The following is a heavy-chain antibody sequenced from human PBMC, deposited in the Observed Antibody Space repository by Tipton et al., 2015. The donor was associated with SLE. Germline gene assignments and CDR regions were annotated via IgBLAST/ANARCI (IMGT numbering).Heavy chain of an antibody. J-gene: IGHJ2*01. Sequence: TLSLTCSVSDDSIRGYYWNWIRQPPGKGLEWIGYIFNGVDIDYNPSLKSRVTISGDTSKNQLTLKLTSVTAADTAVYYCARRGFNGHFRDWYFDLWGRGTLVTVSS. CDR3: ARRGFNGHFRDWYFDL. CDR2: IFNGVDI. CDR1: DDSIRGYY. V-gene: IGHV4-59*07. D-gene: IGHD4-17*01.